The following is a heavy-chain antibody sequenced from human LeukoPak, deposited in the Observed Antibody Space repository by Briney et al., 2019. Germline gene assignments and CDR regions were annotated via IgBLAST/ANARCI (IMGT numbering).Heavy chain of an antibody. CDR1: GYTLTELS. Sequence: ASVKVSCKVSGYTLTELSMHWVRQAPGKGLEWMGGFDPEDGETIYAQKFQGRVTMTEDTSTDTAYMELSSLRSEDTAVYYCATVLDTRGASWFDPWGQGTLVTVSS. CDR3: ATVLDTRGASWFDP. D-gene: IGHD1-26*01. J-gene: IGHJ5*02. V-gene: IGHV1-24*01. CDR2: FDPEDGET.